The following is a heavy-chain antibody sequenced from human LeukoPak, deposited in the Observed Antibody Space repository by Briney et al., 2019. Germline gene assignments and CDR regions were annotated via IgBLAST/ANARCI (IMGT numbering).Heavy chain of an antibody. Sequence: GASVKVSCKAPGYTFTSYGISWVRQAPGQGLEWMGWISAYNGNTNYAQKLQGRVTMTTDTSTSTAYMELRSLRSDDTAVYYCARGAYYYDSSGLNYYYYGMDVWGQGTTVTVSS. J-gene: IGHJ6*02. CDR1: GYTFTSYG. CDR2: ISAYNGNT. CDR3: ARGAYYYDSSGLNYYYYGMDV. V-gene: IGHV1-18*01. D-gene: IGHD3-22*01.